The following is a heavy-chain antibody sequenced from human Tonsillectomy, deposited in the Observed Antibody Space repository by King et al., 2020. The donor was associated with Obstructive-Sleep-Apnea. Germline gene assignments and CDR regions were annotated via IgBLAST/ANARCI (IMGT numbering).Heavy chain of an antibody. CDR1: GDSGSSKSVA. CDR2: ILCRSKWSS. D-gene: IGHD3-22*01. J-gene: IGHJ3*02. Sequence: VQLQQSGPGLVKTSQTLSLTCAISGDSGSSKSVAWDWIRQSPSRCLVWLERILCRSKWSSEFAGSVKSRITINPDTFMNQFSLQLNSVTPEDTAVYSCARVLYDTSWSTFDIWGQGTMVTVSS. V-gene: IGHV6-1*01. CDR3: ARVLYDTSWSTFDI.